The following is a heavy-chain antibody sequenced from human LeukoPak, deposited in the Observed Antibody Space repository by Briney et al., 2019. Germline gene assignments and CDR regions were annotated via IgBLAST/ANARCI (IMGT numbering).Heavy chain of an antibody. CDR2: IKSKTAGGTT. J-gene: IGHJ3*02. Sequence: GGSLRLSCATSGFTFSNAWMTWVRQAPGKGLEWVGRIKSKTAGGTTDCAAPVQGRFTISRDDSKNTLYLQMNSLKTEDTAVYYCTTAAFDIWGQGTMVTVSS. CDR1: GFTFSNAW. V-gene: IGHV3-15*01. CDR3: TTAAFDI.